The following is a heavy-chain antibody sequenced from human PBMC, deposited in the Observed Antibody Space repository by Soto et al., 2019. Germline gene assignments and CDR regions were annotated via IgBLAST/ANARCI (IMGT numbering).Heavy chain of an antibody. J-gene: IGHJ3*02. CDR2: ISGSGGST. CDR3: AKDPRAKWLVRLYGAFDI. CDR1: VFAFRGYA. Sequence: GSLRVSCSGPVFAFRGYAMIWVRQAPGKGLEWVSAISGSGGSTYYADSVKGRFTISRDNSKNTLYLQMNSLRAEDTAVYYCAKDPRAKWLVRLYGAFDIWGQGTMVTVSS. D-gene: IGHD6-19*01. V-gene: IGHV3-23*01.